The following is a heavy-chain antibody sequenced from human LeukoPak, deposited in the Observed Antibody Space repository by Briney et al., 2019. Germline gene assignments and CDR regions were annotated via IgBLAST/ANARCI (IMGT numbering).Heavy chain of an antibody. J-gene: IGHJ4*02. D-gene: IGHD5-24*01. V-gene: IGHV1-18*01. Sequence: ASVKVSCKASGYTFTSYGISWVRQAPGQGLEWMGWISAYNGNTNYAQKLQGRVTMTTDTSTSTAYMELRSLRSVDTAVYYCARERRDGYNFRYFDYWGQGTLVTVSS. CDR1: GYTFTSYG. CDR3: ARERRDGYNFRYFDY. CDR2: ISAYNGNT.